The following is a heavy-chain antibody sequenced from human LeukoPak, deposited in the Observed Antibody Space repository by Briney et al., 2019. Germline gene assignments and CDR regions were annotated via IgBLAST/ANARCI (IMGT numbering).Heavy chain of an antibody. J-gene: IGHJ4*02. CDR1: GFTFSSYE. V-gene: IGHV3-48*03. Sequence: SGGSLRLSCAASGFTFSSYEMNWVRQAPGKGLEWVSYISSSGSTIYYADSVKGRFTISRDNAKNSLYLQMNSLRAEDTALYYCARVRYSSGWYGGYFDYWGQGTLVTVSS. CDR3: ARVRYSSGWYGGYFDY. CDR2: ISSSGSTI. D-gene: IGHD6-19*01.